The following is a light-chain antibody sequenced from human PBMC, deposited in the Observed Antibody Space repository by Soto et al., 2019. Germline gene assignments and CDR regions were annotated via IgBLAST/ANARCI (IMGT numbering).Light chain of an antibody. CDR3: SSYTSSSTLGV. Sequence: QSALTQPASVSGSPGQSITISCTGTNSDVGGYNYVSWYQQHPGKAPKLMIYEVSNRPSGVSNRFSGSKSGNTASLTISGLQAEDEADYYCSSYTSSSTLGVFGGGTKLT. V-gene: IGLV2-14*01. J-gene: IGLJ2*01. CDR1: NSDVGGYNY. CDR2: EVS.